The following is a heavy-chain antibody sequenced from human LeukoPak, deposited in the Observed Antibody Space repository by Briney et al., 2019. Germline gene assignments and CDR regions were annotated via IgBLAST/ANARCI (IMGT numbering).Heavy chain of an antibody. J-gene: IGHJ6*03. CDR1: GYTFTSYG. V-gene: IGHV1-2*02. CDR3: ARGDFWSGYSHYYMDV. Sequence: ASVKVSCKASGYTFTSYGISWVRQAPGQGLEWMGWINPNSGGTNYAQKFQGRVTMTRDTSISTAYMELSRLRSDDTAVYYCARGDFWSGYSHYYMDVWGKGTTVTVSS. D-gene: IGHD3-3*01. CDR2: INPNSGGT.